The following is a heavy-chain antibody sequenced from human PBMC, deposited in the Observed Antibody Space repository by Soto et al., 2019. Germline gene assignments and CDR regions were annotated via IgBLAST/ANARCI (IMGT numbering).Heavy chain of an antibody. V-gene: IGHV3-21*01. J-gene: IGHJ3*02. Sequence: EVQLVESGGGLVKPGGSLRLSCAASVFTFISYSMNWVRQAPGKGREWVSSFSSSSSYIYYADSVKGRFTISRDNAKNSLYMQMHSLRAEDTAVYYCARVTSITMIVVAVPSRAFDIWGQGTMVTVSS. CDR3: ARVTSITMIVVAVPSRAFDI. CDR1: VFTFISYS. D-gene: IGHD3-22*01. CDR2: FSSSSSYI.